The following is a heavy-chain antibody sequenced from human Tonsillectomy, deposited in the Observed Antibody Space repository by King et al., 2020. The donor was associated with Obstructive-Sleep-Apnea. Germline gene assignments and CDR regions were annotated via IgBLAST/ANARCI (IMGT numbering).Heavy chain of an antibody. Sequence: QLVQSGAEVKEPGASVKVSCEASGYTFTDYYIHWVRQAPGQGLEWTGWINPNGGGTEYSQKYQGRITMTRDTSISTAYMELTSLRSDDTAVYYCARDCGIDSCNDVAFDIWGQGTMVTVSS. D-gene: IGHD2-21*01. V-gene: IGHV1-2*02. J-gene: IGHJ3*02. CDR3: ARDCGIDSCNDVAFDI. CDR2: INPNGGGT. CDR1: GYTFTDYY.